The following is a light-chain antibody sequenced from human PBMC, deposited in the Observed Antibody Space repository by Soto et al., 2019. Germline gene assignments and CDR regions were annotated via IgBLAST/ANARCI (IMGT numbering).Light chain of an antibody. V-gene: IGLV1-44*01. CDR2: GNT. CDR3: QSYDTSLSGVV. CDR1: TSNIGSNT. Sequence: QSVLTQPPSASGTPGQKVTMSCSGSTSNIGSNTVNWYQQLPGKAPRLLIYGNTNRPSGVPDRFSGAKSGTSASLAITGLQAEDEADYYCQSYDTSLSGVVFGGGTKVTVL. J-gene: IGLJ2*01.